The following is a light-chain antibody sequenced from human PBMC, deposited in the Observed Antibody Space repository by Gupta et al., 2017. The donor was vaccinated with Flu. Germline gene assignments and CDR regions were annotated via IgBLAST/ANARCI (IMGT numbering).Light chain of an antibody. CDR2: EVS. CDR1: SNDVGGYNL. Sequence: QSALTQPASVSGSPGQSITISCTGTSNDVGGYNLVSWYQQHPGKAPSLLIYEVSNRPAGVSNRFSGSKSGNTASLTISGLPAEDEGNYYCCSYTTSYTLVFGGGTKLTVL. CDR3: CSYTTSYTLV. J-gene: IGLJ3*02. V-gene: IGLV2-14*01.